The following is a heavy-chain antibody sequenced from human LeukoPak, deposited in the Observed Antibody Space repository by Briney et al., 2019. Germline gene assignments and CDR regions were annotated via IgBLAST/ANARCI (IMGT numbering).Heavy chain of an antibody. J-gene: IGHJ4*02. Sequence: ASVKVSCKASGYAFTSSGVSWVRQAPGQGLEWMGWISAYNGDINYAQKFQGRVTMTTDTSTSTAYMELRSLRSDDTAIYYCARVGRDYGGNRFSDYWGQGTLVTVSS. CDR2: ISAYNGDI. CDR1: GYAFTSSG. CDR3: ARVGRDYGGNRFSDY. D-gene: IGHD4-23*01. V-gene: IGHV1-18*01.